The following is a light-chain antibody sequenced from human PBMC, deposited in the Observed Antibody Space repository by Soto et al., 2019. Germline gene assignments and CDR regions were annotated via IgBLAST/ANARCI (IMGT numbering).Light chain of an antibody. CDR3: QQSYSNPRT. J-gene: IGKJ1*01. CDR2: DAS. CDR1: QYISTY. V-gene: IGKV1-39*01. Sequence: DIQMTQSQSSLSASVGDRVTITCRASQYISTYLNWNQQKPGKAPKLLLYDASSLQGGVPSRFSGSGSATDFTLTISNLQPEDFASYYCQQSYSNPRTFGQGTKVDLK.